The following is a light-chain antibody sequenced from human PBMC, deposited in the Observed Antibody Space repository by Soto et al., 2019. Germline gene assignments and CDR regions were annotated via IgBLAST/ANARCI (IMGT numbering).Light chain of an antibody. CDR2: LNSDGSH. J-gene: IGLJ3*02. CDR1: SGHSSYT. CDR3: QTWGTGFRV. Sequence: QLVLTQSPSASASLGASVKLTCTLSSGHSSYTIAWHLQQPEKGPRYLMKLNSDGSHRKGDGIPDRFSGSSSGAERYLTISSLQSEDEADYYCQTWGTGFRVFGGGTQLTVL. V-gene: IGLV4-69*01.